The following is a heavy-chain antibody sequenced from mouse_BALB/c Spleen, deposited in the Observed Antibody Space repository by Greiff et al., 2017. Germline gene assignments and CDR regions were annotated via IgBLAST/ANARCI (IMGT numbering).Heavy chain of an antibody. V-gene: IGHV5-12-2*01. CDR3: AREGGFAY. CDR2: ISNGGGST. Sequence: EVKLVESGGGLAQPGGSLKLSCAASGFTFSSYTMSWVRQTPEKRLEWVAYISNGGGSTYYPDTVKGRFTISRDNAKNTLYLQMSSLKSEDTAMYYCAREGGFAYWGQGTLVTVSA. J-gene: IGHJ3*01. CDR1: GFTFSSYT.